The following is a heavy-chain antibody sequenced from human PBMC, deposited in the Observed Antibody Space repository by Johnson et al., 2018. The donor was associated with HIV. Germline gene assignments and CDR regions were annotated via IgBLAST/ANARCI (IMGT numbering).Heavy chain of an antibody. D-gene: IGHD1-26*01. CDR3: ARDLRGAQNAAFDI. CDR2: IGTAGDT. J-gene: IGHJ3*02. V-gene: IGHV3-13*01. CDR1: GFTFSSYD. Sequence: VQLVESGGGLVQPGGSLRLSCAASGFTFSSYDMHWVRQATGKGLEWVSAIGTAGDTDYPGAGKGRFTIASENAKNSLYLQMNSLRAGVTAVYYCARDLRGAQNAAFDIWGQWTMFTVSS.